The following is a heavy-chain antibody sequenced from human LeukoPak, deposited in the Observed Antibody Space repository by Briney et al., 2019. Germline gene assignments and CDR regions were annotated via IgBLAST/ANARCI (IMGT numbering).Heavy chain of an antibody. D-gene: IGHD6-19*01. CDR3: ARHGYSSGSLAWFDP. CDR2: IYYSGST. Sequence: PSETLSLTCTVAGGSISSYYWSWIRQPPGKGLEWIGYIYYSGSTNYNPSLKSRVTISVDTSKNQFSLKLSSVTAADTAVYYCARHGYSSGSLAWFDPWGQGTQVTVSS. J-gene: IGHJ5*02. V-gene: IGHV4-59*01. CDR1: GGSISSYY.